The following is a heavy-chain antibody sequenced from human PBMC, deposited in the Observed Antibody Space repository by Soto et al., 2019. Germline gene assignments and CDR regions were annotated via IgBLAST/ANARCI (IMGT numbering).Heavy chain of an antibody. CDR3: SRYRTGGSWSTFDY. V-gene: IGHV4-31*03. CDR2: IYYNGSP. D-gene: IGHD6-13*01. CDR1: GLTISSASYS. J-gene: IGHJ4*02. Sequence: QVLLQESGPRLMKPSQTLSLTCSVSGLTISSASYSWSWIRQHPGKGLDWVANIYYNGSPYYSPSLKRRLTVWLDTSKNQFALRLTSLTAADTAVYYCSRYRTGGSWSTFDYWGGGTLITVSS.